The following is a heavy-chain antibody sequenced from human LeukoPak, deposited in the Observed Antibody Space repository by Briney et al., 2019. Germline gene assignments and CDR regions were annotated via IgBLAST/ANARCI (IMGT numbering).Heavy chain of an antibody. V-gene: IGHV3-30*04. J-gene: IGHJ4*02. CDR3: AGGDPYRGYDYPGV. D-gene: IGHD5-12*01. CDR2: ISYDGSKK. CDR1: GFTFSTYA. Sequence: PGGSLRLSCAASGFTFSTYAMHWVRQAPGKGLEWVTIISYDGSKKYYADSVRGRFTISRGNSKNTLYLQMNSLRLEDTSLYYCAGGDPYRGYDYPGVWGQGTLVTVSS.